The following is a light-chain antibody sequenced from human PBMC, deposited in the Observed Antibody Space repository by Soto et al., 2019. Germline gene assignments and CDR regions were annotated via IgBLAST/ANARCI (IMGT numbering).Light chain of an antibody. CDR3: QQFNNWPLT. V-gene: IGKV3-15*01. CDR1: QSFSNN. J-gene: IGKJ4*01. CDR2: DAS. Sequence: EIVMTQSPATLSVSQGERATLSCRACQSFSNNLAWYQQKPGQAPRLLIYDASTRATGIPARFSGSGSGEEFTLTISSLQSEDFAVYYCQQFNNWPLTFGGGTKVDIK.